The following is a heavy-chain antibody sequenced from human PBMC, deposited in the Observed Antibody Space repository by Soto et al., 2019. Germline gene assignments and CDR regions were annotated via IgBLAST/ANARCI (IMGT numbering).Heavy chain of an antibody. CDR1: GFTFDDYA. D-gene: IGHD5-12*01. Sequence: PVGSLRLSCAASGFTFDDYAMHWVRQAPGKGLEWVSGISWNSGSIGYADSVKGRFTISRDNAKNSLYLQMNSLRAEDTALYYCAKDTDGYNYWDYFDYWGQGTLVTVSS. CDR3: AKDTDGYNYWDYFDY. CDR2: ISWNSGSI. V-gene: IGHV3-9*01. J-gene: IGHJ4*02.